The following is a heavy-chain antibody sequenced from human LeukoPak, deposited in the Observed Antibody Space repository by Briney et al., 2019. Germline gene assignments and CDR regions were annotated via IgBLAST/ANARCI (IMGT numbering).Heavy chain of an antibody. CDR1: GYSIKSVFF. Sequence: SETLSLTCSVSGYSIKSVFFWGWIRQPPGKGLEWVGSIHDNDNTHYNPSLKSRVTISVDTSKSQCSLSMRSVTAADSAVYYCATGGNIAVAGVLHWGQGALVTVSS. J-gene: IGHJ4*02. CDR3: ATGGNIAVAGVLH. CDR2: IHDNDNT. D-gene: IGHD6-19*01. V-gene: IGHV4-38-2*02.